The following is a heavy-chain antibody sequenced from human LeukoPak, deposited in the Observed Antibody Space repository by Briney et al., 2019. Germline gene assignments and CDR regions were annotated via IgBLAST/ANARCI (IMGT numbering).Heavy chain of an antibody. D-gene: IGHD5-18*01. CDR2: IKEDGSEK. Sequence: GGSLRLSCAASGFTFSSYEINWVRQAPGKGLEWVANIKEDGSEKNYADSVKGRFTISRDNAKNSLYLQMNSLRAEDTAVYYCARGYTCGYWGQGTLVIVSS. J-gene: IGHJ4*02. CDR1: GFTFSSYE. V-gene: IGHV3-7*04. CDR3: ARGYTCGY.